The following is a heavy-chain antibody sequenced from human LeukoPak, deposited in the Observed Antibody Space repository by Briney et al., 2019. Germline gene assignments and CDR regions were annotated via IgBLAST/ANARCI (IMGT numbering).Heavy chain of an antibody. CDR3: AKGGASVTRYVDY. CDR1: GFTFSSYW. V-gene: IGHV3-7*01. Sequence: PGGSLRLSCAASGFTFSSYWMSWVRQAPGKGLERVANIRQDGSEKYYVDSVKGRFTISRDNSQNTLYLQMNSLRPEDTAVYYCAKGGASVTRYVDYWGQGTLVTVSS. D-gene: IGHD4-17*01. J-gene: IGHJ4*02. CDR2: IRQDGSEK.